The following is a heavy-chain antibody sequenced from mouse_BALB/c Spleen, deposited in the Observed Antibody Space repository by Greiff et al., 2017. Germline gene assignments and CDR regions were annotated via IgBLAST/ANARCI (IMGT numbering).Heavy chain of an antibody. CDR2: ISDGGSYT. D-gene: IGHD2-1*01. CDR3: ARGGYGNYGGFAY. J-gene: IGHJ3*01. V-gene: IGHV5-4*02. Sequence: EVNVVESGGGLVKPGGSLKLSCAASGFTFSDYYMYWVRQTPEKRLEWVATISDGGSYTYYPDSVKGRFTISRDNAKNNLYLQMSSLKSEDTAMYYCARGGYGNYGGFAYWGQGTLVTVSA. CDR1: GFTFSDYY.